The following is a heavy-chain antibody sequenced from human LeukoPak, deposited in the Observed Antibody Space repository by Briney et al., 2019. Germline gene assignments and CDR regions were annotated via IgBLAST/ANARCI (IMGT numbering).Heavy chain of an antibody. CDR1: GGSINDAS. J-gene: IGHJ4*02. CDR2: IYHSGGT. Sequence: SETLSLTCTVSGGSINDASWNWIRKPPGQGLEWIGYIYHSGGTNYNPSLKSRVTISLDTSKNQFSLKLSSVTAADTAVYYCARVRTYYRSLDSWGQGNLVTVSS. CDR3: ARVRTYYRSLDS. D-gene: IGHD3-10*01. V-gene: IGHV4-59*01.